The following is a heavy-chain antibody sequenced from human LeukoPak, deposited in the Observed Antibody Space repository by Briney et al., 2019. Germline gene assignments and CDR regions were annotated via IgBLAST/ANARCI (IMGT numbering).Heavy chain of an antibody. D-gene: IGHD2-21*01. CDR3: ARAIRVAIFDY. V-gene: IGHV4-30-4*07. CDR2: IYYSGSI. J-gene: IGHJ4*02. CDR1: GGSISSGGYS. Sequence: PSETLSLTCAVSGGSISSGGYSWSWIRQPPGKGLEWIGYIYYSGSIYYNPSLKSRVTISVDTSKNQFSLKLSSVTAADTAMYYCARAIRVAIFDYWGQGTLVTVSS.